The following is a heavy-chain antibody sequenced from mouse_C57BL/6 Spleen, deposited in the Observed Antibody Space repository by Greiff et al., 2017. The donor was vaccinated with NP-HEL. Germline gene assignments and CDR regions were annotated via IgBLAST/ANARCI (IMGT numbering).Heavy chain of an antibody. CDR2: INPNNGGT. J-gene: IGHJ4*01. V-gene: IGHV1-22*01. D-gene: IGHD2-4*01. CDR1: GYTFTDYN. CDR3: ARGDYAALDY. Sequence: DVKLQESGPELVKPGASVKMSCKASGYTFTDYNMHWVKQSHGKSLEWIGYINPNNGGTSYNQKFKGKATLTVNKSSSTAYMELRSLTSEDSAVYYCARGDYAALDYWGQGTSVTVSS.